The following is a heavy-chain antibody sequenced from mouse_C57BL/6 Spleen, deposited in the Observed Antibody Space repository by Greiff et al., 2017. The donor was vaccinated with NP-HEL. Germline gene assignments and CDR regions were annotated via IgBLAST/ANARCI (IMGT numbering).Heavy chain of an antibody. CDR2: LSPGSGST. V-gene: IGHV1-55*01. J-gene: IGHJ3*01. CDR1: GYTFTSYW. D-gene: IGHD3-2*02. CDR3: ARGGQLRLRGAY. Sequence: VQLQQPGAELVKPGASVKMSSKASGYTFTSYWLTWVKPRPGHGLEWIGDLSPGSGSTNYNEKFKSKAPLTVDTSSSTAYMQLSSLTSEDSSVYYCARGGQLRLRGAYWGQGTLVTVSA.